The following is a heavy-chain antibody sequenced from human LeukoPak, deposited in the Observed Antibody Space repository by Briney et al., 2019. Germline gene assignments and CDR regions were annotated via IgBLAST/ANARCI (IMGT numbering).Heavy chain of an antibody. D-gene: IGHD6-19*01. J-gene: IGHJ5*02. CDR2: IYTSGST. V-gene: IGHV4-4*07. CDR1: GGSISSYY. CDR3: ASQPISGWYIEEWFGP. Sequence: SETLSLTCTVSGGSISSYYWSWIRQPAGKGLEWIGRIYTSGSTNYNPSLKSRVTMSVDTSKNQLSLKLSSVTAADTAVYYCASQPISGWYIEEWFGPWGQGTLVTVSS.